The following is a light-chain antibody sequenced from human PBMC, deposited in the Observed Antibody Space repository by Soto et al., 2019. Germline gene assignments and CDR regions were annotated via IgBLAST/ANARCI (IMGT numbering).Light chain of an antibody. J-gene: IGLJ1*01. V-gene: IGLV1-44*01. CDR1: SSNIGSNT. Sequence: QAVVTQPPPAYGTPGQMVTTSCSGSSSNIGSNTVNWYQQLPGTAPKLLIYSNNQRPSGVPDRFSGSKSGTSASLAISGLQSEDEADYYCAAWDDSLNGYNYVFGTGTKVTVL. CDR2: SNN. CDR3: AAWDDSLNGYNYV.